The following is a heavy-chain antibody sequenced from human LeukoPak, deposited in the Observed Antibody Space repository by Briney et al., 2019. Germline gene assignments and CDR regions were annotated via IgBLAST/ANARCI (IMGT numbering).Heavy chain of an antibody. V-gene: IGHV1-18*01. D-gene: IGHD2-2*01. CDR1: GYTFTSYG. J-gene: IGHJ5*02. CDR3: ARGFSRGYCSSTSCSRNWFDP. CDR2: ISAYNGNT. Sequence: ASVKVSCKASGYTFTSYGISWVRQAPRQGLEWMGWISAYNGNTNYAQKLQGRVTMTTDTSTSTAYMELRSLRSDDTAVYYCARGFSRGYCSSTSCSRNWFDPWGQGTLVTVSS.